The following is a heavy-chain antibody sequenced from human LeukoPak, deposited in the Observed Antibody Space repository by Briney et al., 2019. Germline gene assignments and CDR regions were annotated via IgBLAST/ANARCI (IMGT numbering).Heavy chain of an antibody. D-gene: IGHD3-10*01. Sequence: GASVKVSCRASGYTFIDYYIHWVRPAPGQGLEWVGWINPKSGATNYAQKFQGRVTMTRDTSINTAYMEMPRLRSDDAAVYYCARDGRGQGVNYDCWGQGTLVTVSS. V-gene: IGHV1-2*02. CDR1: GYTFIDYY. CDR3: ARDGRGQGVNYDC. CDR2: INPKSGAT. J-gene: IGHJ4*02.